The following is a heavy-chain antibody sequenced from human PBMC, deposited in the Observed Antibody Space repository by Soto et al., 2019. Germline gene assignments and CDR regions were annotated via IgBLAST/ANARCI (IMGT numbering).Heavy chain of an antibody. CDR2: IYPGDSDT. CDR3: ARHPMSTVTTGYSYYYMVV. CDR1: GYSFTSYW. J-gene: IGHJ6*03. Sequence: GESLKISCKGSGYSFTSYWIGWVRQMPGKGLEWMGIIYPGDSDTRYSPSFQGQVTISADKSISTAYLQWSSLKASDTAMYYCARHPMSTVTTGYSYYYMVVWGKGTTVTAP. V-gene: IGHV5-51*01. D-gene: IGHD4-17*01.